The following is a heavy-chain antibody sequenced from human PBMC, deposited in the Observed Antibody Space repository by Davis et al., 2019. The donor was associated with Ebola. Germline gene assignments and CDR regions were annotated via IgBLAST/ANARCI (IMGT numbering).Heavy chain of an antibody. J-gene: IGHJ4*02. D-gene: IGHD2-21*01. V-gene: IGHV4-39*01. CDR1: GVSISDGRFH. CDR2: FRHGGRT. Sequence: GSLRLSCTVPGVSISDGRFHWGWFRQPPGKGLEWIASFRHGGRTYCNSSLESRLTVSADTSSNQVSLKLSSVTAADTALYFCARHAAYCDPATCFSFDDWGQGTLVTVSS. CDR3: ARHAAYCDPATCFSFDD.